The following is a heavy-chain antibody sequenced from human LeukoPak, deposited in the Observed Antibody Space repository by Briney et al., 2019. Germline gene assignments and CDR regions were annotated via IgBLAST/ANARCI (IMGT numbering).Heavy chain of an antibody. Sequence: PSETLSLTCTVSGGSISSYYWGWIRQPPGKGLEWIGYIYYSGSTYYNPSLKCRVTISIDTSNNQFSLNLSSVTAADTAVYYCARGVVGTTQNWFDPWGQGTLVTVSS. J-gene: IGHJ5*02. D-gene: IGHD1-26*01. V-gene: IGHV4-59*12. CDR2: IYYSGST. CDR1: GGSISSYY. CDR3: ARGVVGTTQNWFDP.